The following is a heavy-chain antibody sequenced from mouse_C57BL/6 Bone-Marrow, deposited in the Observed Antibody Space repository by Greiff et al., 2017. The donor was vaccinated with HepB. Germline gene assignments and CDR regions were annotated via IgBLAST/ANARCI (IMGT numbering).Heavy chain of an antibody. CDR1: GFTFSDYG. CDR2: ISSGSSTI. J-gene: IGHJ3*01. D-gene: IGHD1-1*01. Sequence: EVKLMESGGGLVKPGGSLKLSCAASGFTFSDYGMHWVRQAPEKGLEWVAYISSGSSTIYYADTVKGRFTISRDNAKNTLFLQMTSLRSEDTAMYYCARPPYYGSSSAWFAYWGQGTLVTVSA. CDR3: ARPPYYGSSSAWFAY. V-gene: IGHV5-17*01.